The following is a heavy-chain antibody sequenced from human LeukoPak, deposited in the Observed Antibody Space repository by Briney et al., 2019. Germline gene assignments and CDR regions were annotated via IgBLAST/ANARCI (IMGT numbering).Heavy chain of an antibody. J-gene: IGHJ4*02. Sequence: ERSLRLSCAASGFVFTGFAMSWVRQAPGKGLEWVSSISGDGDNKYYADSVKGRFTFSRDNSKNTLYLQMNSPRAEDTAIYYCVRGGLEMVTDPAGFFDYWGQGILVTVSS. D-gene: IGHD5-24*01. CDR3: VRGGLEMVTDPAGFFDY. V-gene: IGHV3-23*01. CDR1: GFVFTGFA. CDR2: ISGDGDNK.